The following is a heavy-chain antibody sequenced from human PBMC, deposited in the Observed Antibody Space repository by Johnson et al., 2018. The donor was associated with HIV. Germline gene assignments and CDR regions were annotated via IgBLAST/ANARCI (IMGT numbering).Heavy chain of an antibody. D-gene: IGHD1-26*01. CDR3: AKDCALVGATVWPDAFDI. CDR2: ISRNSGSI. CDR1: GFTFSSYA. J-gene: IGHJ3*02. Sequence: VQLVESGGGVVQPGRSLRLSCAASGFTFSSYAMHWVRQAPGKGLEWVSGISRNSGSIGYADSVKGRFTISSDNAKNSLYLQMNSLRAEDTALYYCAKDCALVGATVWPDAFDIGAKGQWSPSLQ. V-gene: IGHV3-9*01.